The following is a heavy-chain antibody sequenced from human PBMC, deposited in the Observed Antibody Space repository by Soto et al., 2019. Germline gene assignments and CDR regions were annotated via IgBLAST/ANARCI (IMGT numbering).Heavy chain of an antibody. Sequence: PGGSLRLSCAASGFSFSTYGMHWVRQAPGKGLEWVAFISNDGSNKYYADSVKGRFTISRDNSKNTLYLQMNSLRAEDTAVYYCARDGYDYASVQFDSWGQGTLVTVS. V-gene: IGHV3-30*03. J-gene: IGHJ4*02. CDR3: ARDGYDYASVQFDS. CDR2: ISNDGSNK. D-gene: IGHD5-12*01. CDR1: GFSFSTYG.